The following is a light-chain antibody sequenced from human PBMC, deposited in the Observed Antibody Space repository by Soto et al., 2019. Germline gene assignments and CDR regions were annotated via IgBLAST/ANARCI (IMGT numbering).Light chain of an antibody. J-gene: IGKJ1*01. CDR1: QSIGTY. CDR2: TAS. V-gene: IGKV1-39*01. CDR3: QQSHNNPRT. Sequence: DFQMTQSPSSLSASIGDRVTITCWASQSIGTYLNWYQHKPGQAPKLLIYTASNLYSGVPSRFSGSGSGTDFTLTISSLQPEDFATYYCQQSHNNPRTFGQGTKVEVK.